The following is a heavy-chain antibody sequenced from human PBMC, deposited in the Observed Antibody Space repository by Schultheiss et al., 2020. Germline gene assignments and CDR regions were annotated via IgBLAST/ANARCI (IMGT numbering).Heavy chain of an antibody. J-gene: IGHJ4*02. V-gene: IGHV4-61*08. CDR1: GGSISNGGYY. CDR2: LFHSGST. CDR3: ARDGGGSATLDY. D-gene: IGHD2-15*01. Sequence: SETLSLTCTVSGGSISNGGYYWSWIRQPPGKGLELIGYLFHSGSTNYNPSLKSRVTISMGTSKNQFSLKLSSVTAADTAVYYCARDGGGSATLDYWGQGILVTVSS.